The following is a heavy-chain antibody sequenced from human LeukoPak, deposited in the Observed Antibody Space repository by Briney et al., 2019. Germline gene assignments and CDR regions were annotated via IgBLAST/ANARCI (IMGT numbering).Heavy chain of an antibody. D-gene: IGHD5-18*01. V-gene: IGHV5-51*01. J-gene: IGHJ4*02. CDR2: SYPGDSDT. Sequence: GESLKISWKGSGYSFTSYWIGWVGQMPGKGLEWMGISYPGDSDTRYSPSFQGEVTISADKSISTAYLQWSSLKASDTAMYYCARGGGYSYGSVTFFDYWGQGTLVTVSS. CDR1: GYSFTSYW. CDR3: ARGGGYSYGSVTFFDY.